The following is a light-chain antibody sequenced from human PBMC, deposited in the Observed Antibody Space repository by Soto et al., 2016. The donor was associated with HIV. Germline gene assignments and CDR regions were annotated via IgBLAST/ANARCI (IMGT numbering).Light chain of an antibody. J-gene: IGLJ2*01. V-gene: IGLV3-25*03. CDR3: QSTDTSGTLL. Sequence: SYELTQPPSVSVSPGQTARITCSGGALPKQYSYWYQQKPGQAPVLIIFKDTERPSGIPERFSGSTSGTTVTLTISGVQAEDEADYYRQSTDTSGTLLFGGGTKVTVL. CDR2: KDT. CDR1: ALPKQY.